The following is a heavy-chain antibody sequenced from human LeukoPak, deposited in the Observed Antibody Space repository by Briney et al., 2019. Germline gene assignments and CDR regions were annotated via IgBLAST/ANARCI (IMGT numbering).Heavy chain of an antibody. V-gene: IGHV4-39*01. Sequence: SETPSLTCTVSGGSISSSSYYWGWIRQPPGKGLEWIGSIYYSGSTYYNPSLKSRVTISVDTSKNQFSLKLSSVTAADTAVYYCARPAGRSYYYYGMDVWGQGTTVTVSS. CDR3: ARPAGRSYYYYGMDV. J-gene: IGHJ6*02. CDR1: GGSISSSSYY. CDR2: IYYSGST.